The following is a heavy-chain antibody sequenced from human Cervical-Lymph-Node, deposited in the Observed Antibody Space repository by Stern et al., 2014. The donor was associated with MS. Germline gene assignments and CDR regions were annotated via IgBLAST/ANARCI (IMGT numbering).Heavy chain of an antibody. CDR1: GYTFTSHF. J-gene: IGHJ4*02. CDR2: INPDGGNT. D-gene: IGHD3-22*01. CDR3: ARVSPLAGFYDSSPLDY. V-gene: IGHV1-46*01. Sequence: VQLVQSGADVKKPGASVKVSCKASGYTFTSHFIHWVRQAPGQGLEWVGTINPDGGNTLYTTRFQGRVAMTTDTSTGTVYMDLSSLRYDDTAVYYCARVSPLAGFYDSSPLDYWGQGVLVTVSS.